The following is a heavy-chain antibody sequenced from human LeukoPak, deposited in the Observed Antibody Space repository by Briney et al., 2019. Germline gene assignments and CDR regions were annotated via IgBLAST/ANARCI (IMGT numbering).Heavy chain of an antibody. D-gene: IGHD3-10*01. CDR2: INSDSTST. CDR1: GFTVSNFW. CDR3: ARETWSRGGDAFDI. Sequence: GGSLRLSCAASGFTVSNFWMHWVRQAPGQGLVWVSRINSDSTSTNYADSVKGRPTISRDNTKNTLYLQMNSLTVEDTAVYYCARETWSRGGDAFDIWGRGTMVTVSS. J-gene: IGHJ3*02. V-gene: IGHV3-74*01.